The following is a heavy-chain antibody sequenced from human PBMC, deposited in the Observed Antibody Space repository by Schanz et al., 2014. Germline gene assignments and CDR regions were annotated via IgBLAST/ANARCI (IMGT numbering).Heavy chain of an antibody. V-gene: IGHV4-34*01. CDR2: INHSGST. J-gene: IGHJ4*02. CDR1: GGSFSGYY. CDR3: ARARGSNRGPRKYYFDY. Sequence: QVQLQQWGAGLLKPSETLSLTCAVYGGSFSGYYWSWIRQPPGKGLEWIGEINHSGSTNYNPSLKSRVTIPVATSKNPFSLKVRSVTAADTAVYYCARARGSNRGPRKYYFDYWGQGTLVTVSS.